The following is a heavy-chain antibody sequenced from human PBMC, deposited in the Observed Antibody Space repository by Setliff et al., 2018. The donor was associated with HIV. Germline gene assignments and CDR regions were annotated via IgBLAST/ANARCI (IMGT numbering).Heavy chain of an antibody. CDR1: GGPISSYY. J-gene: IGHJ4*02. CDR2: IHYSGST. V-gene: IGHV4-59*08. CDR3: ASGREAVAGALHFDY. D-gene: IGHD6-19*01. Sequence: SETLSLTCTVSGGPISSYYWSWIRQPPGKGLEWIGNIHYSGSTNYNPSLKSRVTISLDPSRSQFSLTLSSVTAADTAVYYCASGREAVAGALHFDYWGQGTLVTVSS.